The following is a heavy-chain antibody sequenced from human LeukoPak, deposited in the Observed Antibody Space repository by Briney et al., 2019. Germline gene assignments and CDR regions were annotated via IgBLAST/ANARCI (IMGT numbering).Heavy chain of an antibody. D-gene: IGHD5-12*01. J-gene: IGHJ6*03. Sequence: SETLSLTCTVSGGSINTYYWSWIRQPPGKGLEWIGYIYYSGSTNYNPSLKSRVTISVDTSKNQFSLKLSSVTAADTAVYYCASSGFRYYYYMDVWGKGTTVTVSS. CDR1: GGSINTYY. CDR2: IYYSGST. V-gene: IGHV4-59*01. CDR3: ASSGFRYYYYMDV.